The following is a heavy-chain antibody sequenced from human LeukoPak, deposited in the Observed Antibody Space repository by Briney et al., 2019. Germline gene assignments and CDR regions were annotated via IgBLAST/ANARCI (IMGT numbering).Heavy chain of an antibody. D-gene: IGHD2-15*01. CDR2: IHYSGST. J-gene: IGHJ4*02. Sequence: PSETLSLTCTVSGGSISSGGYYWSWIRQHPGKGLEWIGYIHYSGSTYYNPSLKSRVTISVDTSKNQFSLKLSSVTAADTAVYYCARLYCSGGSCYSDYWGQGTLVTVSS. CDR1: GGSISSGGYY. V-gene: IGHV4-31*03. CDR3: ARLYCSGGSCYSDY.